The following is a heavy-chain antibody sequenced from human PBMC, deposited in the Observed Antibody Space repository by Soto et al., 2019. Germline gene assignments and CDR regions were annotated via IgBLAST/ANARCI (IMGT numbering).Heavy chain of an antibody. CDR1: GYTFTSYY. CDR2: INPSGGST. D-gene: IGHD3-22*01. Sequence: QVQLVQSGAEVKKPGASVKVSCKASGYTFTSYYMHWVRQAPGQGLEWMGIINPSGGSTSYAQKFQGRVTITRDTSTSTVYMELTSLRSEDTAVYYCAKDQADSSGYYYGNDAFDIWGQGTMVTVSS. J-gene: IGHJ3*02. V-gene: IGHV1-46*01. CDR3: AKDQADSSGYYYGNDAFDI.